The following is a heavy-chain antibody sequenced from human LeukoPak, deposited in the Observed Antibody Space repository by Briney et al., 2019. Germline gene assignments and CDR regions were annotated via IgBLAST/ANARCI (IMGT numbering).Heavy chain of an antibody. CDR3: ARVFHGSGYDSGYYFDY. V-gene: IGHV4-59*12. J-gene: IGHJ4*02. CDR2: IYYSGST. Sequence: SETLSLTCTVSGGSISSYYWNWIRQPPGKGLEWIGSIYYSGSTYYNPSLKSRVTISVDTSKNQFSLKLSSVTAADTAVYYCARVFHGSGYDSGYYFDYWGQGTLVTVSS. CDR1: GGSISSYY. D-gene: IGHD5-12*01.